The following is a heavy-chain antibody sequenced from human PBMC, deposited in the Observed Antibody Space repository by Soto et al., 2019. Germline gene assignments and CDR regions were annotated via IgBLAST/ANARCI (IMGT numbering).Heavy chain of an antibody. V-gene: IGHV3-30-3*01. J-gene: IGHJ4*02. Sequence: ESGGGVVQPGRSLRLSCAASGFTFSSYAMHWVRQAPGKGLEWVAVISYDGSNKYYADSVKGRFTISRDNSKNTLYLQMNSLRAEDTAVYYCARDLYCGGDCYPDYWGQGTLVTVSS. CDR3: ARDLYCGGDCYPDY. CDR1: GFTFSSYA. D-gene: IGHD2-21*02. CDR2: ISYDGSNK.